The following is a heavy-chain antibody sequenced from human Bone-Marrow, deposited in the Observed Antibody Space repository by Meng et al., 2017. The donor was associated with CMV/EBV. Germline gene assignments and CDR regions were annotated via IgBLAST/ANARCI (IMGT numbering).Heavy chain of an antibody. CDR2: IRPGGSGK. CDR3: ARDTGKLYYYYGMDV. V-gene: IGHV3-30*02. CDR1: GFTFSSYG. Sequence: GGSLRLSCAASGFTFSSYGMHWVRQAPGKGLEWVAFIRPGGSGKYYGGSAEGRFTISRDNSKNTLYLQMNSLRAEDTAVYYCARDTGKLYYYYGMDVWGQGTTVTVSS. D-gene: IGHD4-11*01. J-gene: IGHJ6*02.